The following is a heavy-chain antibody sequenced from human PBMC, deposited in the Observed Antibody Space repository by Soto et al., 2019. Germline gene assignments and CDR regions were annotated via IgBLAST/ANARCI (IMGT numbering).Heavy chain of an antibody. Sequence: GASVKVSCKASGYTFTSYAMHWVRQAPGQRLEWMGWINAGNGNTKYSQKFEARVTLTRDTAASTAYMELNSLRSDDTAVYYCARDPIWTYTWNYARLNYLDPWGQGTLVTVSS. CDR3: ARDPIWTYTWNYARLNYLDP. CDR2: INAGNGNT. CDR1: GYTFTSYA. J-gene: IGHJ5*02. V-gene: IGHV1-3*01. D-gene: IGHD1-7*01.